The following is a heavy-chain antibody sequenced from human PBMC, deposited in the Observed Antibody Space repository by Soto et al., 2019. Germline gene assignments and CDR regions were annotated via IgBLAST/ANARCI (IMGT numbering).Heavy chain of an antibody. J-gene: IGHJ5*02. Sequence: PVGSLRLSCAASGFTVSSNYMSWVRQAPGKGLEWISFIYSGGATHYVDSVKGRFTISRDNSKNTVYLQMNSLRTEDTAIYYCARVNPPYPWGQGTLVTVSS. CDR3: ARVNPPYP. CDR1: GFTVSSNY. CDR2: IYSGGAT. V-gene: IGHV3-53*01.